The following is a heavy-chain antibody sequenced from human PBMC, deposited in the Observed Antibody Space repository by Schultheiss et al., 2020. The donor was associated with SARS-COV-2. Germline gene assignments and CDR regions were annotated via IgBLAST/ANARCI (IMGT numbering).Heavy chain of an antibody. D-gene: IGHD3-3*01. V-gene: IGHV4-30-2*06. Sequence: SQTLSLTCAVSGGSISSGDSSWTWIRQSPGKGLEWIGEVNHSGNTNYNPSLKSRVTISVDTSKHQFSLRLRSATAADTAVYYCASGVYRFLEWQERDYWGQGTLVTVSS. CDR3: ASGVYRFLEWQERDY. CDR2: VNHSGNT. J-gene: IGHJ4*02. CDR1: GGSISSGDSS.